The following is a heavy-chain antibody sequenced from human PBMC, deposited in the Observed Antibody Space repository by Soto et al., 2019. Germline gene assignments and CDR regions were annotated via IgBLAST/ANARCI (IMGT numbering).Heavy chain of an antibody. V-gene: IGHV4-34*02. J-gene: IGHJ5*02. CDR1: DGSLSDDY. Sequence: QVQLQQWGAGLLKPSETLSLTCAVYDGSLSDDYYTWTRQSPGKGLEWIGEIHPSGSTYYNPSLKTRXXLXQGXSKKQFSLNLISVTAADTGEYYCSRGNDAYKGGRTWGQGTLVTVSS. CDR2: IHPSGST. CDR3: SRGNDAYKGGRT. D-gene: IGHD1-1*01.